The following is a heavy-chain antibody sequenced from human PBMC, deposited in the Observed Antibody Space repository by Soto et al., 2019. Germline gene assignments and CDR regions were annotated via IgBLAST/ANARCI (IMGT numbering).Heavy chain of an antibody. CDR3: ASDSAVAALDP. CDR2: ISAYNGNT. CDR1: GYTFTSYG. V-gene: IGHV1-18*01. J-gene: IGHJ5*02. Sequence: QVQLVQSGAEVKKPGASVKVSCKASGYTFTSYGISWMRQAPGQGLEWMGWISAYNGNTNYAQKLQGRVTMTTDTPTSTAYMERRSLRSADTAVYYCASDSAVAALDPWGQGTLVTVSS. D-gene: IGHD6-19*01.